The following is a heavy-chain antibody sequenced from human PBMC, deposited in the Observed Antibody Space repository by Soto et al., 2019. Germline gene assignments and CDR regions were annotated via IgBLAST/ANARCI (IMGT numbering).Heavy chain of an antibody. CDR2: ISSSSSYI. J-gene: IGHJ4*02. V-gene: IGHV3-21*01. CDR1: GFTFSSYS. Sequence: EVQLVESGGGLVKPGGSLRLSCAASGFTFSSYSMNWVRQAPGKGLEWVSSISSSSSYIYYAASVKGRFTISRDNAKNSLYLQMNSLRAEDTAVYYCARVPRYCSGGSCYSGHFDYWGQGTLVTVSS. CDR3: ARVPRYCSGGSCYSGHFDY. D-gene: IGHD2-15*01.